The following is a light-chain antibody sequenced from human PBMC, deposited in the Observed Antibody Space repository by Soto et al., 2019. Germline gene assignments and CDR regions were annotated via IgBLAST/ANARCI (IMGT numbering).Light chain of an antibody. V-gene: IGLV3-1*01. CDR1: KLGDKY. Sequence: SYELTKPPSVSVSPGQTASITCSGDKLGDKYACWYQQKPGQSPVLVIYQDSKRPSGIPERFSGSNSGNTATLTISGTQAMDEADYCCQAWDSSTVVFGGGTKLTVL. J-gene: IGLJ2*01. CDR3: QAWDSSTVV. CDR2: QDS.